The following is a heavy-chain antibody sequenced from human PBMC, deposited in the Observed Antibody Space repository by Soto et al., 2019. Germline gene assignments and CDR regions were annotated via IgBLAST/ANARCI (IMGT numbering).Heavy chain of an antibody. CDR1: GFTFSSYG. J-gene: IGHJ3*02. Sequence: PGGSLSLSCAASGFTFSSYGMHWVRQAPGKGLEWVAVISYDGSNKYYADSVKGRFTISRDNSKNTLYLQMNSLRAEDTAVYYCAKDYRLSMIVVKGAFDIWGQGTMVTVSS. CDR3: AKDYRLSMIVVKGAFDI. D-gene: IGHD3-22*01. CDR2: ISYDGSNK. V-gene: IGHV3-30*18.